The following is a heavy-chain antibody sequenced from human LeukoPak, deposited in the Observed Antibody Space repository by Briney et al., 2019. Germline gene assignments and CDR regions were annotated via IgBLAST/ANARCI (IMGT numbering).Heavy chain of an antibody. D-gene: IGHD5-18*01. CDR3: ARDAQLWSNWFDP. Sequence: PGGSLRLSCAASGFTFSDYYMSWIRQAPGKGLEWVSYISSSGSTIYYADSVKGRFTISRDNAKNSLHLQMNSLRAEDTAVYYCARDAQLWSNWFDPWGQGTLVTVSS. J-gene: IGHJ5*02. CDR2: ISSSGSTI. V-gene: IGHV3-11*04. CDR1: GFTFSDYY.